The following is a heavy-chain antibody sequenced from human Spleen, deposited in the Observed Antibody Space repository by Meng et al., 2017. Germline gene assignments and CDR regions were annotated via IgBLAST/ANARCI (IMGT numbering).Heavy chain of an antibody. CDR2: IYNTGYS. CDR1: GASISSGEFY. Sequence: QVQLRESGPGLVKPSQTLSLTCTVSGASISSGEFYWSWVRQSPGKGLEWIGYIYNTGYSFYNPSLRSRVTLSIDTSNNQFSLRLTSMSAADTAVYYCARETVYSFIGGPFEYWGQGVLVTVSS. D-gene: IGHD5-18*01. V-gene: IGHV4-30-4*01. CDR3: ARETVYSFIGGPFEY. J-gene: IGHJ4*02.